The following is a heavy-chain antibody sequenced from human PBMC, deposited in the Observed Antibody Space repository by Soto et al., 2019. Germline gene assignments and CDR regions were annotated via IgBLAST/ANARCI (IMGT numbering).Heavy chain of an antibody. CDR1: GFTFSSYA. CDR2: ISGSGGST. J-gene: IGHJ4*02. CDR3: AKEGVRYSSGWYLYY. Sequence: PGGSLRLSCAASGFTFSSYAMSWVRQAPGKGLEWVSAISGSGGSTYYADSAKGRFTISRDNSKNTLYLQMNGLRAEDTAVYYCAKEGVRYSSGWYLYYWGQGTLVTVSS. D-gene: IGHD6-19*01. V-gene: IGHV3-23*01.